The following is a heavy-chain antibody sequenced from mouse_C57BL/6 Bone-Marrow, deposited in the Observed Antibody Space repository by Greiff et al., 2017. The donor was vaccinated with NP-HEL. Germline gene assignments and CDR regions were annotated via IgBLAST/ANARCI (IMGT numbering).Heavy chain of an antibody. J-gene: IGHJ2*01. CDR1: GFNIKDDY. V-gene: IGHV14-4*01. CDR3: TMTGSSYD. D-gene: IGHD1-1*01. Sequence: EVHLVESGAELVRPGASVKLSCTASGFNIKDDYMHWVKQRPEQGLEWIGWIDPENGDTEYASKFQGKATITADTSSNTAYLQLSSLTSEDTAVYYCTMTGSSYDWGQGTTLTVSS. CDR2: IDPENGDT.